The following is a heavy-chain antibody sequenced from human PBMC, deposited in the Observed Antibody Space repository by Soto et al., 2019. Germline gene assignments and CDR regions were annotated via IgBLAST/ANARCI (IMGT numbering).Heavy chain of an antibody. CDR3: AKGGRWLQLQAFDI. J-gene: IGHJ3*02. Sequence: LGGSLRLSCAASGFTFSSYAMHWVRQAPGKGLEWVAVISYDGSNKYYADSVKGRFTISRDNSKNTLYLQMNSLRAEDTAVYYCAKGGRWLQLQAFDIWGQGTMVTVSS. D-gene: IGHD5-12*01. V-gene: IGHV3-30-3*01. CDR1: GFTFSSYA. CDR2: ISYDGSNK.